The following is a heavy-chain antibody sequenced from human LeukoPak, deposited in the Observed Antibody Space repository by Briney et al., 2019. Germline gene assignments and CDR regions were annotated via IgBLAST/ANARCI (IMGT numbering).Heavy chain of an antibody. V-gene: IGHV3-21*01. D-gene: IGHD2-21*02. J-gene: IGHJ6*02. CDR3: ARGAYCGGDCYSDYYGMDV. CDR1: GFTFSSYS. CDR2: ISSSSSYI. Sequence: PGGSLRLSCAASGFTFSSYSMNWVRQAPGKGLEWVSSISSSSSYIYYADSVKGRFTISRDNAKNSLYLQMNSLRAEDTAVYYCARGAYCGGDCYSDYYGMDVWGQGTTVTVSS.